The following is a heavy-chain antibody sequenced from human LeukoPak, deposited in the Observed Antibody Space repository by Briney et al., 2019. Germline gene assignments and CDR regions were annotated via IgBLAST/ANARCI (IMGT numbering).Heavy chain of an antibody. V-gene: IGHV4-59*11. CDR1: GGSISSHY. D-gene: IGHD6-6*01. Sequence: SETLSLTCTVSGGSISSHYWSWIRQPPGKGLEWIGYIYYSGSTNYNPSLKSRATISVDTSKNQFPLKLSSVTAADTAVYYCARGEYSSSETYYYYYYMDVWGKGTTVTVSS. CDR3: ARGEYSSSETYYYYYYMDV. J-gene: IGHJ6*03. CDR2: IYYSGST.